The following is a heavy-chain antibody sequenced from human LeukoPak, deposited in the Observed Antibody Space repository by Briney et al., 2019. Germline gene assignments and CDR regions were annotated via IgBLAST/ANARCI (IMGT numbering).Heavy chain of an antibody. J-gene: IGHJ4*02. V-gene: IGHV4-38-2*02. Sequence: SETLSLTCTVSGYSISSGYYWGWIRQPPGKGLEWIGSIYHSGSTYYNPSLKSRVTISVDTSKNQFSLKLSSVTAADTAVYYCARVYYDSSGSFDYWGQGTLVTVSS. D-gene: IGHD3-22*01. CDR1: GYSISSGYY. CDR2: IYHSGST. CDR3: ARVYYDSSGSFDY.